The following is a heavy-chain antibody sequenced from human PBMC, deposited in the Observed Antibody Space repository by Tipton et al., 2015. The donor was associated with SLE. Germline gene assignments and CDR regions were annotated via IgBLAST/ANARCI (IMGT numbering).Heavy chain of an antibody. V-gene: IGHV3-13*01. CDR1: GFTFGSYS. CDR3: ARFGEDPYDYIWGSYGFDL. CDR2: IGRGGDT. Sequence: SLRLSCVASGFTFGSYSMNWVRQAPGKGLEWVSGIGRGGDTYYAASVKGRFTISRENGKNSLYLEMNSMGVGDTAVYYCARFGEDPYDYIWGSYGFDLWGQGTLVTVSS. D-gene: IGHD3-16*01. J-gene: IGHJ3*01.